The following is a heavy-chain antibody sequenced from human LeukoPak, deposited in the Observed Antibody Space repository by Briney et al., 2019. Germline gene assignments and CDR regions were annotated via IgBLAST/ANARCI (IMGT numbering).Heavy chain of an antibody. J-gene: IGHJ4*02. CDR3: ATYRQVLLPFES. CDR2: ISSIGSTI. CDR1: GFTFSSYE. Sequence: PGGSLRLSCAASGFTFSSYEMNWVRQAPGKGLEGVSYISSIGSTIYYADSVKGRFTISRDNAKNSLHLQMNSLRAEDTAIYYCATYRQVLLPFESWGQGTLVTVSS. D-gene: IGHD2-8*02. V-gene: IGHV3-48*03.